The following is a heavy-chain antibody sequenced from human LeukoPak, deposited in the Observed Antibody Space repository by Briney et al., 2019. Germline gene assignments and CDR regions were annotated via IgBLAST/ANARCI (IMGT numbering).Heavy chain of an antibody. CDR3: ARDYYDSSGYYYFDY. Sequence: SETLSLTCTVSGGSISSYYWSWIRQPPGKGLEWIGYIYYSGSTNYNPSLKSRVAISVDTSKNQFSLKLSSVTAADTAVYYCARDYYDSSGYYYFDYWGQGTLVTVSS. CDR1: GGSISSYY. J-gene: IGHJ4*02. D-gene: IGHD3-22*01. CDR2: IYYSGST. V-gene: IGHV4-59*01.